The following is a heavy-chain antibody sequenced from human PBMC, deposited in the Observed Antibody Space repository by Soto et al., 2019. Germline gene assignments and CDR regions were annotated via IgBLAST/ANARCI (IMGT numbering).Heavy chain of an antibody. J-gene: IGHJ4*02. D-gene: IGHD3-22*01. Sequence: GSLRLSCAASGFTFSNAWMSWVRQAPGKGLEWEANIKQDGSEKYYVDSVKGRFTISRDNAKNSLYLQMNSLRAEDTAVYYCARGSTYYYDSSGYYIYYFDYWGQGALVTVSS. V-gene: IGHV3-7*03. CDR2: IKQDGSEK. CDR3: ARGSTYYYDSSGYYIYYFDY. CDR1: GFTFSNAW.